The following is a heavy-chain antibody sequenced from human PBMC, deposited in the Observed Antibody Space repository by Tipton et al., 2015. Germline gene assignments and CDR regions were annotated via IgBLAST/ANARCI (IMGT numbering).Heavy chain of an antibody. Sequence: TLSLTCTVSGGSISSRSYYWGWIRQPPGKGLEWIGSIYYSGNIYYNLSLKSRVTISVDTSKNQFSLTLNSVAAADTAVYYCARDLEHGMDVWGHGTTVTVSS. CDR3: ARDLEHGMDV. CDR1: GGSISSRSYY. CDR2: IYYSGNI. V-gene: IGHV4-39*07. D-gene: IGHD5-24*01. J-gene: IGHJ6*02.